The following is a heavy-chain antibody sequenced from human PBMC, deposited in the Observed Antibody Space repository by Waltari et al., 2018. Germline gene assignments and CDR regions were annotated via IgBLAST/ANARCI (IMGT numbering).Heavy chain of an antibody. CDR3: AREAVAEDY. CDR2: ISWNSGSI. CDR1: GFTFDDYA. Sequence: EVQLVESGGGLVQPGRSLRLSCAASGFTFDDYAMHWVRQAPGKGLEWVSGISWNSGSIGYADSVKGRFTISRDNAKNSLYLQMNSLRAEDTAVYYCAREAVAEDYWGQGTLVTVSS. J-gene: IGHJ4*02. D-gene: IGHD6-19*01. V-gene: IGHV3-9*01.